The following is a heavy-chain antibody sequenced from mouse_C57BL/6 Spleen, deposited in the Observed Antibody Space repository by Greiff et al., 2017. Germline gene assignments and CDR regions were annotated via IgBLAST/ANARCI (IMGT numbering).Heavy chain of an antibody. CDR1: GYTFTSYW. Sequence: QVQLQQPGAELVKPGASVKLSCKASGYTFTSYWMQWVKQRPGQGLEWIGEIDPSDSYTNYNQKFKGKATLTVETSSSTAYMQLSSLTSEDSTVFYCAGGSAQATWYYAMDYWGQGTSVTVSS. V-gene: IGHV1-50*01. CDR2: IDPSDSYT. CDR3: AGGSAQATWYYAMDY. J-gene: IGHJ4*01. D-gene: IGHD3-2*02.